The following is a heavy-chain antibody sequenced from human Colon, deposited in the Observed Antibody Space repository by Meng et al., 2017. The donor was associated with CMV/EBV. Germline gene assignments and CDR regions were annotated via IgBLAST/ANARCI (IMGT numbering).Heavy chain of an antibody. J-gene: IGHJ4*02. D-gene: IGHD2-2*01. V-gene: IGHV1-69*10. Sequence: SVKVSCKPSGGTFSHYAVSWVRQAPGQGLEWMGGIIPILDITYYAQKFQGRVTITADKSTNTVYMELSSLRSDDTAMYYCTTPDIVVVPAASFDYWGQGTLVTVSS. CDR2: IIPILDIT. CDR3: TTPDIVVVPAASFDY. CDR1: GGTFSHYA.